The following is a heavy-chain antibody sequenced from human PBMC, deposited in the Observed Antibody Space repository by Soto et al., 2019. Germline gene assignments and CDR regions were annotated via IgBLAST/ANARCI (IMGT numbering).Heavy chain of an antibody. CDR3: AGLYCSSSSCYSVGAFDI. D-gene: IGHD2-2*01. J-gene: IGHJ3*02. CDR2: IWFDGSDK. CDR1: GFAFSSYG. V-gene: IGHV3-33*01. Sequence: RGSLRLSCAASGFAFSSYGMHWVRQAPGKGLEWVALIWFDGSDKYYVDSVKGRFTISRDNSKNTVHLQMNSLRVEDTAVYYCAGLYCSSSSCYSVGAFDIRGQGTVVTVSS.